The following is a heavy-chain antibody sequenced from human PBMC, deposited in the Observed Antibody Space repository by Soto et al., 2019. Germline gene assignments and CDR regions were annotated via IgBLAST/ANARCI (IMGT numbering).Heavy chain of an antibody. CDR3: ARRIVATIYYFDY. D-gene: IGHD5-12*01. J-gene: IGHJ4*02. Sequence: SGNVDLSCTVSGGSISSGGYYWSWIRQHPGKGLEWIAYIDYSGSTYYNPSLKSRVTISVDTSKNQFSLKLSSVTAADTAVYYCARRIVATIYYFDYWGQGTLVTVS. V-gene: IGHV4-31*03. CDR2: IDYSGST. CDR1: GGSISSGGYY.